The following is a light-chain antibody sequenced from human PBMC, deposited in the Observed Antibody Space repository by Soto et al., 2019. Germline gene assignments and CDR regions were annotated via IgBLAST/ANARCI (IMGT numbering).Light chain of an antibody. Sequence: EIVLTQSPGTLSLSPGERATLSCRASQSVSSSYLAWYQQKPGQAPRLLIYGASSRATGMPDRFSGNGSGTDFTLTISRLEPEDFEVYYCQQCDGSPRLTCGGGTKLEIK. V-gene: IGKV3-20*01. CDR1: QSVSSSY. CDR3: QQCDGSPRLT. CDR2: GAS. J-gene: IGKJ4*01.